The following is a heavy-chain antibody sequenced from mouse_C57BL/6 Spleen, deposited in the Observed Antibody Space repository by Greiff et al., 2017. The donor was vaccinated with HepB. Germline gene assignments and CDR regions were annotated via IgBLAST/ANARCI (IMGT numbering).Heavy chain of an antibody. Sequence: VQLKESGGGLVKPGGSLKLSCAASGFTFSDYGMHWVRQAPEKGLEWVAYISSGSSTIYYADTVKGRFTISRDNAKNTLFLQMTSLRSEDTAMYYCARSYGSSYVTYYAMDYWGQGTSVTVSS. CDR3: ARSYGSSYVTYYAMDY. J-gene: IGHJ4*01. V-gene: IGHV5-17*01. CDR1: GFTFSDYG. CDR2: ISSGSSTI. D-gene: IGHD1-1*01.